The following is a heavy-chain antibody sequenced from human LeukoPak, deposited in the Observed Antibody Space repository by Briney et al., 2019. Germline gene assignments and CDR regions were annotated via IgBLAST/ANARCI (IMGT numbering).Heavy chain of an antibody. CDR2: ICYSVST. D-gene: IGHD5-12*01. CDR1: GDSLSCSTYY. J-gene: IGHJ3*01. Sequence: SETLSLTCTVSGDSLSCSTYYWEWIRQPPGKGLEWIGNICYSVSTYYNPSLRSRVTMSVDTSKNQFSLRLSSVTAADTAIYYCARHSRSGYGGYESAFDLWGQGTMVSVSS. CDR3: ARHSRSGYGGYESAFDL. V-gene: IGHV4-39*01.